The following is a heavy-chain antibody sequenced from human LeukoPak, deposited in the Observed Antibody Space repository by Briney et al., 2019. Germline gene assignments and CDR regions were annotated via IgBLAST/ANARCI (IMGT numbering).Heavy chain of an antibody. CDR1: GYTFTGYY. CDR3: ARVYAWRWFGDY. Sequence: ASVKVSCKTSGYTFTGYYMHWVRQAPGQGLEWMGWINPNSGGTNYAQKFQGRVTMTRDTSISTAYMELSRLRSEDTAVYYCARVYAWRWFGDYWGQGTLVTVSS. D-gene: IGHD3-10*01. V-gene: IGHV1-2*02. CDR2: INPNSGGT. J-gene: IGHJ4*02.